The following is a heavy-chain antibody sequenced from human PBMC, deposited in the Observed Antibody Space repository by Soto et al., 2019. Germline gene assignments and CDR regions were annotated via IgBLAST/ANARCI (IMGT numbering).Heavy chain of an antibody. CDR3: ARALTYYDILTGYSTYWYFDL. CDR1: GYTFSSYA. D-gene: IGHD3-9*01. J-gene: IGHJ2*01. CDR2: INAGNGNT. V-gene: IGHV1-3*01. Sequence: QVQLVQSGAEVKKPGASVKVSCKASGYTFSSYAMHWVRQAPGQRLEWMGWINAGNGNTEYSQEFQGRVTITRDTSASTAYMELSSLRSEDTAVYYCARALTYYDILTGYSTYWYFDLWGRGTLVTVSS.